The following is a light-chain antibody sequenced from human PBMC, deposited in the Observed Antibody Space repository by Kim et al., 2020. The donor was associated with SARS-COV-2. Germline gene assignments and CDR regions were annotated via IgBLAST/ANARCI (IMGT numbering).Light chain of an antibody. J-gene: IGLJ3*02. V-gene: IGLV3-21*03. CDR2: DDT. Sequence: SYELTQPPSVSVAPGKTAGITCQGDDIGLKTVHCYQQKPGQAPALVLFDDTDRPSEIPERFSGSNSGNTAILTISRIEAGDEADYYCQVWDSSSDHWVFGGGTMVTVL. CDR3: QVWDSSSDHWV. CDR1: DIGLKT.